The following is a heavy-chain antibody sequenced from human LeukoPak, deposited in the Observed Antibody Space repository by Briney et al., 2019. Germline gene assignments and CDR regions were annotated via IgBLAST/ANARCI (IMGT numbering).Heavy chain of an antibody. CDR1: GFTFSTYW. D-gene: IGHD6-25*01. CDR3: SSRLFD. CDR2: IKSDGSST. J-gene: IGHJ4*02. V-gene: IGHV3-74*01. Sequence: GGSLRLSCAASGFTFSTYWMHWVRQAPGKGLVWVSCIKSDGSSTIYADSVKGRFTISRDNAKSTLYLQMNSLRAEDTAVCYCSSRLFDWGQGTLVTVSS.